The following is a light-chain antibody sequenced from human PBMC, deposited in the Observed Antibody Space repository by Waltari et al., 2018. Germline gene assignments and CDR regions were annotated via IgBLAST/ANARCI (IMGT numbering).Light chain of an antibody. J-gene: IGLJ1*01. V-gene: IGLV2-14*03. CDR2: HVS. CDR3: SSYTSSRTYV. CDR1: SSYVGGYNY. Sequence: QSALTQPASVSGSPGPSLTISCTGTSSYVGGYNYVSWYQQYPGTAPKVLIFHVSNWPSGVSDRFSGSKSANTASLTISGLQAEDEADYYCSSYTSSRTYVFGTGTKVTVL.